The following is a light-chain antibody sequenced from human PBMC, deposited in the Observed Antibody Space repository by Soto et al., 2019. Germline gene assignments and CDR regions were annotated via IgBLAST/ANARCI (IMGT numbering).Light chain of an antibody. CDR3: QQHNNWSPWT. V-gene: IGKV3-15*01. CDR2: GAS. CDR1: QSVSSN. Sequence: EIVMTQSPATLSVSPGERATLSCRASQSVSSNLAWYQQKPGQAPRLLMYGASTRATGIPDRLSGSGSGTEFALTISSLESEDVAFYYCQQHNNWSPWTFGQGTKVEIK. J-gene: IGKJ1*01.